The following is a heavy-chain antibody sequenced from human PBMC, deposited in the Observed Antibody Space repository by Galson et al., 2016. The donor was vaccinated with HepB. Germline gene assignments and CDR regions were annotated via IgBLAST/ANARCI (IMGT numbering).Heavy chain of an antibody. J-gene: IGHJ4*02. CDR1: GFTFSRSC. CDR3: ANASGSNVHFDS. Sequence: SLRLSCAASGFTFSRSCMHWVRQAPGKGLVWVSRINDDGSRTTYADSVKGRFTISRDNAKNTLYLQMNSLRAEDTAVYYCANASGSNVHFDSWGQGTLVTVSS. V-gene: IGHV3-74*01. D-gene: IGHD1-26*01. CDR2: INDDGSRT.